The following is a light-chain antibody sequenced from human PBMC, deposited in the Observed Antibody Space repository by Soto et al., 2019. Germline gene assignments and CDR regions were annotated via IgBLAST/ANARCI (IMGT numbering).Light chain of an antibody. CDR3: NSYTNTGPLGL. Sequence: QSVLTQPASVSGSPGQSITISCTGTSSDVGYNYVSWYQIHPGKAPKLIIYEVSHRPSGVSNRFSGSKSGNTASLTISGLQAEDEADYYCNSYTNTGPLGLFGGGTKLTVL. J-gene: IGLJ2*01. CDR1: SSDVGYNY. CDR2: EVS. V-gene: IGLV2-14*01.